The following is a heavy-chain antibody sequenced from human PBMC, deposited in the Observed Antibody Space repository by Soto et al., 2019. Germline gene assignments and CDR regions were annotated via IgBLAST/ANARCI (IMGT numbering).Heavy chain of an antibody. CDR1: GFTFSDYY. J-gene: IGHJ5*02. V-gene: IGHV3-11*01. D-gene: IGHD3-10*01. CDR3: ARSSQLLFGELYWFDP. CDR2: ISSSGSTI. Sequence: GESLKISCAASGFTFSDYYMSWIRQAPGKGLEWVSYISSSGSTIYYADSVKGRFTISRDNAKNSLYLQMNSLRAEDTAVYYCARSSQLLFGELYWFDPWGQGTLVTVSS.